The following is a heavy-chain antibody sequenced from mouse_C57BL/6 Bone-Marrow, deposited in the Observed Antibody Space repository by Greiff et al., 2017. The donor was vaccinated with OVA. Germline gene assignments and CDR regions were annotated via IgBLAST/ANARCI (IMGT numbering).Heavy chain of an antibody. CDR1: GYSITSGYY. V-gene: IGHV3-6*01. Sequence: EVQVVESGPGLVKPSQSLSLTCSVTGYSITSGYYWNWIRQFPGNKLEWMGYISYDGSNNYNPSLKNRISITRDTSKNQFFLKLNSVTTEDTATYYCARERYYYGSSYGRIMDYWGQGTSVTVSS. CDR2: ISYDGSN. CDR3: ARERYYYGSSYGRIMDY. J-gene: IGHJ4*01. D-gene: IGHD1-1*01.